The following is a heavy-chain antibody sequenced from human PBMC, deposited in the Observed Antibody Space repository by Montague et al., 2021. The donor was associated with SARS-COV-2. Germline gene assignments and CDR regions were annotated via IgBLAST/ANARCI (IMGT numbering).Heavy chain of an antibody. D-gene: IGHD4-17*01. CDR1: GDSVSSSDHY. J-gene: IGHJ4*02. V-gene: IGHV4-39*01. CDR3: ARRRLREDYFDF. Sequence: SETLSLTCTVSGDSVSSSDHYWGWIRQPHGKGLEWLGIVYYSGYTYYNPPVKGRVTISIDASKNQFSLKLNSLTATDTAIYHCARRRLREDYFDFWGQGTLLTVSS. CDR2: VYYSGYT.